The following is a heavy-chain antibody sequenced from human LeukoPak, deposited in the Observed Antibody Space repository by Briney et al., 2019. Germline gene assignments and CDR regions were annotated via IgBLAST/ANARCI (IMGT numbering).Heavy chain of an antibody. CDR1: GFTFSSYA. V-gene: IGHV3-23*01. Sequence: GGSLRLSCAASGFTFSSYAMSWVRQAPGKGLEWVSAISGSGGSTYYADSVKGRFTISRDNSKNTLYLQMNSLRAEDTAVYYCARDHRHYDSSGSWTLPVEYFDYWGQGTLVTVSS. D-gene: IGHD3-22*01. CDR2: ISGSGGST. CDR3: ARDHRHYDSSGSWTLPVEYFDY. J-gene: IGHJ4*02.